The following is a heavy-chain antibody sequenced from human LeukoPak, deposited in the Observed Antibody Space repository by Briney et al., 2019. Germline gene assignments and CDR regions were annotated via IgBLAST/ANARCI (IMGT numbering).Heavy chain of an antibody. Sequence: GGSLRLSCAASGFTFSSYGMNWVRQAPGKGLEWVSYISTSSSIIYYADSVKGRFTISRDNSKNTLYLQMNSLRAEDTAVYYCARVGSYNYADYWGQGTLVTVSS. J-gene: IGHJ4*02. CDR2: ISTSSSII. CDR3: ARVGSYNYADY. D-gene: IGHD5-24*01. CDR1: GFTFSSYG. V-gene: IGHV3-48*01.